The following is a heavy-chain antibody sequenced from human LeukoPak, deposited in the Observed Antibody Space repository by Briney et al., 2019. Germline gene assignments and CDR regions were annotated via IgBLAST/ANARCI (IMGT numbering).Heavy chain of an antibody. V-gene: IGHV4-34*01. D-gene: IGHD4-17*01. CDR2: INHRGST. Sequence: PSETLSLTCAVYGGSFSGYYWSWIRQPPGKGLEWIGEINHRGSTNYNPSLKSRVTISVDTSKNQFSLKLSSVTAADTAVYYCARASTTVTTNRDFDYWGQGTLVTVSS. CDR3: ARASTTVTTNRDFDY. CDR1: GGSFSGYY. J-gene: IGHJ4*02.